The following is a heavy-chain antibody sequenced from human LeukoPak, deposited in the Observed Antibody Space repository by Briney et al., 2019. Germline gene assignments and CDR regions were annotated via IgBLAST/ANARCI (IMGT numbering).Heavy chain of an antibody. V-gene: IGHV4-31*03. CDR3: ARDRPGEDAFDI. CDR2: IYYSGST. J-gene: IGHJ3*02. Sequence: PSQTLSLTCTVSGGSISSGGYYWSWIRQHPGTGLEWIGYIYYSGSTYYNPSLKSRVTISVDTSKNQFSLKLSSVTAADTAVYYCARDRPGEDAFDIWGQGTMVTVSS. CDR1: GGSISSGGYY.